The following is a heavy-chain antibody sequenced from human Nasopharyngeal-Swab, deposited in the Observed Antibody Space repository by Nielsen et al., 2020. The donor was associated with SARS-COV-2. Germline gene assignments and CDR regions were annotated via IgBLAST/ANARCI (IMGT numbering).Heavy chain of an antibody. CDR3: GTTPAGTYYYYMDV. D-gene: IGHD2/OR15-2a*01. J-gene: IGHJ6*03. CDR2: IYSGGST. CDR1: GFTVSSNY. Sequence: ESLKISCAASGFTVSSNYMSWVRQAPGKGLEWVSVIYSGGSTYYADSVKGRFTISRDNSKNTLYLQMNSLRAEDTAVYYSGTTPAGTYYYYMDVWGKGTTVTVSS. V-gene: IGHV3-66*01.